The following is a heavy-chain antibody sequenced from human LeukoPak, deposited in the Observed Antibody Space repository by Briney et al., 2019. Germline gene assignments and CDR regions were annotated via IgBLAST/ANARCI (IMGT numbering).Heavy chain of an antibody. J-gene: IGHJ5*02. Sequence: PSETLSLTCTVSGGSISSYYWSWIRQPPGKGLEWIGYIYYSGSTNYNPSLKSRVTISVDTSKNQFSLKLSSVTAADTAVYYCARYRQSYYGSGAGGWFDPWGQGTLVTVSS. D-gene: IGHD3-10*01. V-gene: IGHV4-59*08. CDR1: GGSISSYY. CDR2: IYYSGST. CDR3: ARYRQSYYGSGAGGWFDP.